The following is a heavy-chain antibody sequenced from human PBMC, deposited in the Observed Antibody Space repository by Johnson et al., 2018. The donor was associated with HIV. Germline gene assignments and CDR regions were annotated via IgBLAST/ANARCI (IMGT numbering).Heavy chain of an antibody. J-gene: IGHJ3*02. CDR2: IKNKADGGTT. CDR3: AKTLSPYYYDSSGYYQPFDAFDI. CDR1: GFIFSNAW. D-gene: IGHD3-22*01. V-gene: IGHV3-15*01. Sequence: VHLVESGGGLVKPGGSLRLSCAASGFIFSNAWMSWVRQAPGKGLEWAGHIKNKADGGTTDYAALVKGRFTISRDDSKNTLYLQMNSLRAEDSAVYYCAKTLSPYYYDSSGYYQPFDAFDIWGQGTMVTVSS.